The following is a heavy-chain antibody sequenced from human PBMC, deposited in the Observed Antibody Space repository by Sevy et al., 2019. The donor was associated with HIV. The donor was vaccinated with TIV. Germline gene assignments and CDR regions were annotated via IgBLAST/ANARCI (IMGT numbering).Heavy chain of an antibody. V-gene: IGHV3-30*03. CDR2: ISYDGSNK. J-gene: IGHJ6*02. CDR3: ALVGPIRFLEWSHRYGMDV. Sequence: GGSLRLSCAASGFTFSSYGMHWVRQAPGKGLEWVAVISYDGSNKYYADSVKVRFTISRDNSKNTLYLQMNSLRAEDTAVYYCALVGPIRFLEWSHRYGMDVWGQGTTVTVSS. CDR1: GFTFSSYG. D-gene: IGHD3-3*01.